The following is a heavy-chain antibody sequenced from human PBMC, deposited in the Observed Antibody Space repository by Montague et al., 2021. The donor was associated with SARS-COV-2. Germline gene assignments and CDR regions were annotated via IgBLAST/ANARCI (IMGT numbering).Heavy chain of an antibody. CDR1: GFTFDDFA. Sequence: SLRLSCAASGFTFDDFAMHWVRQAPRKGLEWVSSTSWDGGVTGYADSVKGRFTISRDNARNSLYLQMNSLRPDDTAFYYCAKGRHGSGTYYSDSWGQGTLVTVSS. V-gene: IGHV3-9*01. J-gene: IGHJ4*02. CDR2: TSWDGGVT. CDR3: AKGRHGSGTYYSDS. D-gene: IGHD3-10*01.